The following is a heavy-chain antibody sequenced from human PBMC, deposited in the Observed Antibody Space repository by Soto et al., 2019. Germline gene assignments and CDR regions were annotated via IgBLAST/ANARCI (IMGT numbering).Heavy chain of an antibody. D-gene: IGHD6-13*01. V-gene: IGHV4-34*01. Sequence: SETLSLTCAVYGGSFSGYNWSWIRQPPGKGLEWIGEINHSGSTNYNPSLKSRVTISVDTSKNQFSLKLSSVTAADTAVYYCAISYSSSWYTVFYYGMDVWGQGTTVTVSS. CDR2: INHSGST. CDR1: GGSFSGYN. J-gene: IGHJ6*02. CDR3: AISYSSSWYTVFYYGMDV.